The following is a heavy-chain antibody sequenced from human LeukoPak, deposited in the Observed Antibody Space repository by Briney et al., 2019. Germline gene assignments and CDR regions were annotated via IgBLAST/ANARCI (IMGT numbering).Heavy chain of an antibody. Sequence: GGSLRLSCAASGFTFSDYYMSWIRQAPGKGLEWVSYISSSGSTIYYSDSGKGRLTISRDNAKNSLYLQMNSLRAEDTAVYCCARDDGDSSGYYYGHWGQGTLVTVSS. J-gene: IGHJ4*02. CDR2: ISSSGSTI. V-gene: IGHV3-11*04. CDR3: ARDDGDSSGYYYGH. CDR1: GFTFSDYY. D-gene: IGHD3-22*01.